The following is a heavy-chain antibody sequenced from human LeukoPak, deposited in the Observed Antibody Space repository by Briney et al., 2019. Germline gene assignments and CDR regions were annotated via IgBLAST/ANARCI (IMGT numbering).Heavy chain of an antibody. D-gene: IGHD6-13*01. Sequence: PGGSLRLSCAASGFTFSSYAMSWVRQAPGKGLEWVSAISGSGGSTYYADSVKGRFTISRDNSKSTLYLQMNSLRAEDTAVYYCAGRISLAAAADYWGQGTLVTVSS. CDR1: GFTFSSYA. CDR3: AGRISLAAAADY. CDR2: ISGSGGST. V-gene: IGHV3-23*01. J-gene: IGHJ4*02.